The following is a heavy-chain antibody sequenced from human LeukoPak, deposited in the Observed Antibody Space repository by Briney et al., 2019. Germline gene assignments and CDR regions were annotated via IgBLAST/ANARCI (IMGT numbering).Heavy chain of an antibody. Sequence: GESLRLSCAASGFTFSSYSMNWVRQAPGKGLEWVSSITSSSSYIFYADSVKGRFTISRDNAKNSLYLQMNSLRAEDTAVYYCARVSGAYRDCWGQGTLVTVSS. D-gene: IGHD1-26*01. CDR2: ITSSSSYI. J-gene: IGHJ4*02. V-gene: IGHV3-21*01. CDR1: GFTFSSYS. CDR3: ARVSGAYRDC.